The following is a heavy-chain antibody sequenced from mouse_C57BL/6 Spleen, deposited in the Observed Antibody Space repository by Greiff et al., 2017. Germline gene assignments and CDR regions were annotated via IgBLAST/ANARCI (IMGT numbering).Heavy chain of an antibody. CDR1: GFNIKDDY. CDR3: TTFITTVVVPSY. Sequence: EVMLVESGAELVRPGASVKLSCTASGFNIKDDYMHWVKQRPEQGLEWIGWIDPENGDTEYASKFQGKATITADTSSNTAYLQLSSLTSEDTAVYYCTTFITTVVVPSYWGQGTLVTVSA. CDR2: IDPENGDT. J-gene: IGHJ3*01. D-gene: IGHD1-1*01. V-gene: IGHV14-4*01.